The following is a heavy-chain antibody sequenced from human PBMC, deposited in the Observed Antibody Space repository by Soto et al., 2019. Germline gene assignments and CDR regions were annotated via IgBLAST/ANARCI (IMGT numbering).Heavy chain of an antibody. Sequence: QVQLVESGGGVVQPGRSLRLSCAASGFTFSSYGMHWVRQAPGKGLEWVAVISYDGSNKYYADSVKGRFTISRDNSKKTLDLQMNSLRAEDTAVYYCAKGGEGLLWFGEFGAYWGQGTLVTVSS. CDR2: ISYDGSNK. CDR1: GFTFSSYG. D-gene: IGHD3-10*01. V-gene: IGHV3-30*18. CDR3: AKGGEGLLWFGEFGAY. J-gene: IGHJ4*02.